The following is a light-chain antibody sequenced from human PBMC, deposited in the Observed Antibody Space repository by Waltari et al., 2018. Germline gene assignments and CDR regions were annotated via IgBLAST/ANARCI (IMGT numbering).Light chain of an antibody. CDR1: SGSISSTSY. CDR2: KAT. V-gene: IGLV8-61*01. J-gene: IGLJ3*02. Sequence: QTVVTQEPSLSVSPGGTVTLTCALSSGSISSTSYATWYQQTPGQAPRTLVYKATSRSSGVPDRFSGSILGNKAALTITGARAGDESDYYCSLYMGSGIWVFGGGTKLTVL. CDR3: SLYMGSGIWV.